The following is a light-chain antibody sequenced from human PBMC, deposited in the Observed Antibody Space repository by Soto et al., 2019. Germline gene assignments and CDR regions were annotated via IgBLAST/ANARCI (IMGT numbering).Light chain of an antibody. J-gene: IGLJ3*02. CDR1: SGSIASNY. V-gene: IGLV6-57*02. CDR3: QSYDSSTHWV. Sequence: NFMLTQPHSVSESPGKTVTISCTGSSGSIASNYVQWYQQRPGSAPTTVIYEDNQRPSGVPDRFSGSIDSSSNSASLTISGLKTEDEADYYCQSYDSSTHWVFGGGTKVTVL. CDR2: EDN.